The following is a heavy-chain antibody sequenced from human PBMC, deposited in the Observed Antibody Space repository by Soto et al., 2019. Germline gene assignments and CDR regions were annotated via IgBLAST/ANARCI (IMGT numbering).Heavy chain of an antibody. CDR2: IKQDGSEK. Sequence: LRLSCAASGFTFSTYWMNWVRQAPGKGLEWVANIKQDGSEKYYVDSVKGRFAISRDNAKDSLFLQMNNLRAEDTAVYYCVRDWSTFWGMDVWGQGTTVTSP. CDR3: VRDWSTFWGMDV. V-gene: IGHV3-7*01. J-gene: IGHJ6*02. CDR1: GFTFSTYW.